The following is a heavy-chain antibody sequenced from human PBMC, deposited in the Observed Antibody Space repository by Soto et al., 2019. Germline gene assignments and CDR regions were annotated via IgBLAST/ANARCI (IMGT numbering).Heavy chain of an antibody. J-gene: IGHJ6*02. CDR1: GGSVSSGSYY. CDR3: AREGLLWFGELSYPHYYYYGMDV. V-gene: IGHV4-61*01. CDR2: IYCSGST. D-gene: IGHD3-10*01. Sequence: SETLSLTCTVSGGSVSSGSYYWSWIRQPPGKGLEWIGYIYCSGSTNYNPSLKSRVTISVDTSKNQFSLKLSSVTAADTAVYYCAREGLLWFGELSYPHYYYYGMDVWGQGTTVTVSS.